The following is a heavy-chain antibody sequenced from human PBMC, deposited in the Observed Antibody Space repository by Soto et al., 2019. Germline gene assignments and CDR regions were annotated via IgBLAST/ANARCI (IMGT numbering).Heavy chain of an antibody. D-gene: IGHD6-6*01. V-gene: IGHV1-69*13. J-gene: IGHJ5*02. CDR1: GGTFSSYA. CDR3: ARGGSSSSNPGYNWFDP. Sequence: ASVKVSCKASGGTFSSYAISWVRQAPGQGLEWMGGIIPIFGTANYAQKFQGRVTITADESTSTAYMELSSLRSEDTAVYYCARGGSSSSNPGYNWFDPWGQRTLVTVPS. CDR2: IIPIFGTA.